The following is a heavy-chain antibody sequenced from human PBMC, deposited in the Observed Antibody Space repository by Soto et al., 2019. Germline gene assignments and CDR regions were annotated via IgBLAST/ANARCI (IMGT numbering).Heavy chain of an antibody. CDR1: GFTFSSYS. CDR2: ITSSGTTV. D-gene: IGHD6-13*01. V-gene: IGHV3-48*02. Sequence: EVHLVESGGGLVQPGGSLRLSCAASGFTFSSYSLKWVRQAPGKGLEWVSYITSSGTTVYYADSVRGRFTISRDNAKNSLYLQMNILRDDDTAVYYCARSSSNWAYYFDFWGQGTLVNVSS. J-gene: IGHJ4*02. CDR3: ARSSSNWAYYFDF.